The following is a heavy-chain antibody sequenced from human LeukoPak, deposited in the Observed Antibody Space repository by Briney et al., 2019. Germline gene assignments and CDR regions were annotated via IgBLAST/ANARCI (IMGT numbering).Heavy chain of an antibody. D-gene: IGHD3-10*01. CDR2: INPNSGGT. CDR3: ARDFGPEYYGSGSKTDDY. Sequence: ASVKVSCKASGYTFTGYYMHWVRQAPRQGLEWMGCINPNSGGTNYAQKFQGRVTMTRDTSISTAYMELSRLRSDDTAVYYCARDFGPEYYGSGSKTDDYWGQGTLVTVSS. CDR1: GYTFTGYY. J-gene: IGHJ4*02. V-gene: IGHV1-2*02.